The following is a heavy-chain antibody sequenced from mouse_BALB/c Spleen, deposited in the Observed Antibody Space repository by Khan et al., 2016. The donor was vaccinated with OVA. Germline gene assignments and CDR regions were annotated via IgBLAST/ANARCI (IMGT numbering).Heavy chain of an antibody. V-gene: IGHV9-3-1*01. J-gene: IGHJ4*01. Sequence: QIQLVQSGPELKKPGETVKISCKASGFTFTNCGINWVQQAPGKGLRWMGWINTYTGESTYADDFKGRFAFSLETSASTAYLQINNLKNEDTATYYGARPPYFSYVLDYWGQGTTVTVSS. CDR2: INTYTGES. CDR3: ARPPYFSYVLDY. CDR1: GFTFTNCG. D-gene: IGHD2-10*01.